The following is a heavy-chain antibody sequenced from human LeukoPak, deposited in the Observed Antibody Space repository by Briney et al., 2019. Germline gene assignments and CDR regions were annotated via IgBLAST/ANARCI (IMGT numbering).Heavy chain of an antibody. J-gene: IGHJ4*02. D-gene: IGHD5-18*01. V-gene: IGHV1-46*01. CDR3: ARDRIGYSYGSSHFYY. Sequence: ASLKPSCKPSGYTFTSYYMHSVRPTPGQGLEWMGIINPSGGSTSYAQKFQGRVTMTRDTSTSTVYMELSSLRSEDTAVYYCARDRIGYSYGSSHFYYWGQGTLVSVSS. CDR1: GYTFTSYY. CDR2: INPSGGST.